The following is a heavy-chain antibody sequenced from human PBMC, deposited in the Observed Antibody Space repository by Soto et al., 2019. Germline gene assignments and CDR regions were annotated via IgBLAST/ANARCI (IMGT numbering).Heavy chain of an antibody. J-gene: IGHJ5*02. V-gene: IGHV3-48*02. Sequence: EGQLVESGGGLVLPGGSLRLSCAASGFIFSTYTLNWVRQAPGKGLEWVSYISAGSDAIHYADSVNGRFTVSRDNAKTSLFLQMNSLRDEDTAVYYCARLYTTSRVGAWFDPWGQGTLVTVSS. CDR3: ARLYTTSRVGAWFDP. CDR1: GFIFSTYT. D-gene: IGHD3-16*01. CDR2: ISAGSDAI.